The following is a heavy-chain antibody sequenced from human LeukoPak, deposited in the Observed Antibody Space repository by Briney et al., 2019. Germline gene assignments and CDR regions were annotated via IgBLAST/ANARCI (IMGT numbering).Heavy chain of an antibody. CDR3: AKDGSGSFAHFDY. Sequence: PGGSLRLSCAASGFTFSNYNMNWVRQAPGKGLEWVSAISGSGGSTYYADSVKGRFTISRDNSKNTLYLQMNSLRAEDTAVYYCAKDGSGSFAHFDYWGQGTLVTVSS. V-gene: IGHV3-23*01. D-gene: IGHD3-10*01. CDR2: ISGSGGST. CDR1: GFTFSNYN. J-gene: IGHJ4*02.